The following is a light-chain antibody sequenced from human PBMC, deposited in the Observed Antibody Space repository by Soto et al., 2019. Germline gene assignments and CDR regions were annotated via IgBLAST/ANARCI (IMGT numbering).Light chain of an antibody. Sequence: EIVLTQSPGTLSLSPGERATLSCRASQSVSSSNVAWYQQKPGQAPSLLIYGASTRATDIPPRFSGSGSGTEFTLTITSLQSEDIAVYFCQQYKNWPPLTFGGGTKVDIK. CDR1: QSVSSSN. CDR3: QQYKNWPPLT. CDR2: GAS. J-gene: IGKJ4*01. V-gene: IGKV3-15*01.